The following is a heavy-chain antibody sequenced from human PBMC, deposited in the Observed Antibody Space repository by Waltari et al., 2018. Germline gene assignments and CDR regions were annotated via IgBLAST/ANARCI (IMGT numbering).Heavy chain of an antibody. Sequence: EVQLVESGGGLVQPGGSLRLSCAASGFTFSSYWMSGVRQEPGKGLEWVANIRQEGSEKDDVDAVKGRFTIARDNAKNALYLQMNSLRAEDTAVYYCASLRVGASDYWGQGTLVTVSS. J-gene: IGHJ4*02. CDR1: GFTFSSYW. D-gene: IGHD1-26*01. CDR2: IRQEGSEK. V-gene: IGHV3-7*01. CDR3: ASLRVGASDY.